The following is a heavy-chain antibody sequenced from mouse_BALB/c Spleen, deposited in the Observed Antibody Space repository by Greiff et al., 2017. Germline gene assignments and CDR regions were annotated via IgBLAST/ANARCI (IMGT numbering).Heavy chain of an antibody. J-gene: IGHJ4*01. V-gene: IGHV5-4*02. CDR3: ARVAPSLYAMDY. Sequence: EVKLMESGGGLVKPGGSLKLSCAASGFTFSDYYMYWVRQTPEKRLEWVATISDGGSYTYYPDSVKGRFTISRDNAKNNLYLQMSSLKSEDTAMYYCARVAPSLYAMDYWGQGTSVTVSS. CDR1: GFTFSDYY. CDR2: ISDGGSYT. D-gene: IGHD6-1*01.